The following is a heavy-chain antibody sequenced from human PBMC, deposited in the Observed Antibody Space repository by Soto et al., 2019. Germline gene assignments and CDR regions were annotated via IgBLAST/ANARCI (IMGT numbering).Heavy chain of an antibody. J-gene: IGHJ6*02. D-gene: IGHD3-16*02. CDR3: ARGNPRVGYHEHAWWTDREDYCATDV. CDR1: GASVSSDDDS. V-gene: IGHV4-61*08. CDR2: MFYGGST. Sequence: SETLSLTCTVSGASVSSDDDSWNWVRQSPGKGLEWIGNMFYGGSTNYNPSLKSRVTISGDTSKNQFSLKLTSVTAADTALYYCARGNPRVGYHEHAWWTDREDYCATDVWGQGTTVSVS.